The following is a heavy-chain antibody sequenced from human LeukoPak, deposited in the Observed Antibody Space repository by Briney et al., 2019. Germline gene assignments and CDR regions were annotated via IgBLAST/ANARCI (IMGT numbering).Heavy chain of an antibody. CDR3: AKDRGVVVHYYYMDV. D-gene: IGHD2-15*01. CDR1: GFTFSNYA. J-gene: IGHJ6*03. V-gene: IGHV3-23*01. CDR2: ISGSGGST. Sequence: GGSLRLSCAASGFTFSNYAMSWVRQAPGKGLEWVSTISGSGGSTYYADSVKGRLTISRDNSKNTLYLQMNSLRAEDTAVYYCAKDRGVVVHYYYMDVWGKGTTVTVSS.